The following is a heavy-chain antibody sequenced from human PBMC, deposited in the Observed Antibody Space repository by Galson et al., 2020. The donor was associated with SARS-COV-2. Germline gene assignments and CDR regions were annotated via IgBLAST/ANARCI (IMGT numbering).Heavy chain of an antibody. CDR3: ARDKTGTADDYFDP. Sequence: ASVTVSCEASGYTFTKYYIHRVRQAPGQGLEWMGWISPNSGGTNFAQKFQGIVTLTRDTSTATAFMELSRLRFDDTAIYYCARDKTGTADDYFDPWGQGTLISVSS. J-gene: IGHJ5*02. CDR1: GYTFTKYY. D-gene: IGHD1-1*01. CDR2: ISPNSGGT. V-gene: IGHV1-2*02.